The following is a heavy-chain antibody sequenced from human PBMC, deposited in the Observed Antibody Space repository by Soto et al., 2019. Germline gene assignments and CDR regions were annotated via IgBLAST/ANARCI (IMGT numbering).Heavy chain of an antibody. CDR1: SDSISSYY. D-gene: IGHD6-19*01. CDR2: TDYSGNT. V-gene: IGHV4-59*08. Sequence: QVQLQESGPGLVRPSETLSLTCTVSSDSISSYYWIWIRQSAGKGLEGIWYTDYSGNTNYNPSPKSRVTISGDTSKNQFSLRLSSVTAADTAVYYCARAVGDPLYYLDYWGQGTLVTVSS. J-gene: IGHJ4*02. CDR3: ARAVGDPLYYLDY.